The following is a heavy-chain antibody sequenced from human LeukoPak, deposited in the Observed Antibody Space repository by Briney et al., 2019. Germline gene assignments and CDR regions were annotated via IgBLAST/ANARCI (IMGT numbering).Heavy chain of an antibody. CDR1: GYTFTSYY. D-gene: IGHD2-21*01. J-gene: IGHJ4*02. CDR3: ASHGGEFDY. CDR2: INPGGGST. V-gene: IGHV1-46*03. Sequence: ASVKVSCKASGYTFTSYYMHWVRQAPGQGLEWMGIINPGGGSTSYAQKFQGRVTMTEDTSTDTAYMELSSLRSEDTAVYYCASHGGEFDYWGQGTLVTVSS.